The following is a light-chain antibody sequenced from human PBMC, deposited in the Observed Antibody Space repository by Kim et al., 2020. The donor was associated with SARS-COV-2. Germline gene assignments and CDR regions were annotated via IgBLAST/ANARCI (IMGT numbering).Light chain of an antibody. J-gene: IGKJ5*01. CDR1: QGIASW. CDR3: QQSNNFPIT. CDR2: AAS. Sequence: DVQMTQSPSSVSASVGDTVTISCRASQGIASWLAWYQQKPGNAPKLLIYAASALQSWVPSRFSSSGSGREFTLTIHNLQPADVATYFCQQSNNFPITFGHGTRLEIK. V-gene: IGKV1-12*01.